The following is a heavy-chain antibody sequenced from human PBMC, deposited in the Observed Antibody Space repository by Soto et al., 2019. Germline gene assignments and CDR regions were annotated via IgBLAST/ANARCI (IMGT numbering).Heavy chain of an antibody. CDR2: IDSSGSI. CDR1: AGSISNYY. J-gene: IGHJ4*02. Sequence: SETLSLTCTVSAGSISNYYCNWIRQPAGKGLEWIGRIDSSGSINYSPSLKSRVTMSVDTSENQFSLKLSSVTAADTAVYYCARGGHDFWSGPFDYWGQGTPVTDSS. D-gene: IGHD3-3*01. CDR3: ARGGHDFWSGPFDY. V-gene: IGHV4-4*07.